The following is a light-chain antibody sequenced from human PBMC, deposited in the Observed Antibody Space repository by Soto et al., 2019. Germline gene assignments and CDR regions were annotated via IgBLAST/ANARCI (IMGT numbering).Light chain of an antibody. Sequence: EIVVTQSPATLSVSPGERATLSCRASQSVGNNFAWYQQKPGQAPRLLISATSTRATGVPARFSGSGSGTEFTLTISSLQSEDVAVYYCQQYSDWPLTFGGGTKVEIE. CDR3: QQYSDWPLT. CDR1: QSVGNN. V-gene: IGKV3-15*01. CDR2: ATS. J-gene: IGKJ4*01.